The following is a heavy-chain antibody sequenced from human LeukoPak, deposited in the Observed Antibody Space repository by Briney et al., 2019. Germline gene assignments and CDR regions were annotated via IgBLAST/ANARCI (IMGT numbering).Heavy chain of an antibody. CDR3: ARAVLDIVVVPAALDY. V-gene: IGHV1-2*02. J-gene: IGHJ4*02. Sequence: ASVKVSCKASGYTFTGYYMHWVRQAPGQGLEWMGWINPNSGGTNYAQKFQGKVTMTRDTSISTAYMELSRLRSDDTAVYYCARAVLDIVVVPAALDYWGQGTLVTVSS. D-gene: IGHD2-2*01. CDR1: GYTFTGYY. CDR2: INPNSGGT.